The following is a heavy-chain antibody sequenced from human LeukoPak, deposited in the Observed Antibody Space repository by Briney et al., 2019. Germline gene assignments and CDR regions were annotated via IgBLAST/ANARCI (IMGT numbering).Heavy chain of an antibody. J-gene: IGHJ6*03. D-gene: IGHD2-15*01. CDR1: GFTFSSYG. CDR2: ISSSGGTT. V-gene: IGHV3-23*01. Sequence: GGSLRLSCAASGFTFSSYGMSWVRQAPGRGLEWVAAISSSGGTTYYADSVKGRFTISRDNSKNTLYLQMNSLRAEDTAIYYCAKNGDRGAYCSGGSCYPYYYYYMDVWGKGTTVTISS. CDR3: AKNGDRGAYCSGGSCYPYYYYYMDV.